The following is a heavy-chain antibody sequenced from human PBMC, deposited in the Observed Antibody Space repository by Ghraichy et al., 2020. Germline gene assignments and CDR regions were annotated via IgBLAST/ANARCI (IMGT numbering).Heavy chain of an antibody. Sequence: VGSLRLSCAASGFTFSSYAMHWVRRAPGRGLEWVSVISGSGGSTFYADSVKGRFTISRDNSRNTLHLQMNSLRAEDTAVYYCAKPNNNWNDAGVPFFDDWGQGTLVTVSS. D-gene: IGHD1-1*01. J-gene: IGHJ4*02. CDR1: GFTFSSYA. CDR3: AKPNNNWNDAGVPFFDD. CDR2: ISGSGGST. V-gene: IGHV3-23*01.